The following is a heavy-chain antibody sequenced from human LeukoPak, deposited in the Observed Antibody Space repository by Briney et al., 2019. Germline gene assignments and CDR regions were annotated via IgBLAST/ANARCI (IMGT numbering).Heavy chain of an antibody. V-gene: IGHV4-39*07. CDR3: VSLLIAAAGNNDY. J-gene: IGHJ4*02. Sequence: SETLSLTCTVSGGSISSSSYYWGWIRQPPGKGLEWIGSIYYSGSTYYNPSLKSRVTISVDTSKNQFSLKLSSVTAADTAVYYCVSLLIAAAGNNDYWGQGTLVTVSS. CDR1: GGSISSSSYY. D-gene: IGHD6-13*01. CDR2: IYYSGST.